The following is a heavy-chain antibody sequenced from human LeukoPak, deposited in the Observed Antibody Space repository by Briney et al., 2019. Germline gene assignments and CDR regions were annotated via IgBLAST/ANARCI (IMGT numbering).Heavy chain of an antibody. V-gene: IGHV1-18*03. CDR1: GYTFTSYG. J-gene: IGHJ6*03. D-gene: IGHD3-10*01. CDR2: ISTYNGNT. CDR3: ARDLHRVVVRGVPHYYYYMDV. Sequence: GASVKVSCKASGYTFTSYGISWVRQAPGQELEWMGWISTYNGNTNYAQKLQGRVTMTTDTSTSTAYMELRSLRSDDMAVYYCARDLHRVVVRGVPHYYYYMDVWGKGTTVTISS.